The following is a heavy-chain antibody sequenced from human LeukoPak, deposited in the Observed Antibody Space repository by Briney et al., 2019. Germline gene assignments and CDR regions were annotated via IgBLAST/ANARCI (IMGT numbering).Heavy chain of an antibody. J-gene: IGHJ4*02. V-gene: IGHV4-34*01. CDR1: GGSFSGYY. D-gene: IGHD2-15*01. CDR3: ARVAGTDDY. Sequence: SETLSLTCAVYGGSFSGYYWSWIRQPPGKGLEWTGEINHSGSTNYNPSLKSRVTISVDTSKNQFSLKLSSVTAADTAVYYCARVAGTDDYWGQGTLVTVSS. CDR2: INHSGST.